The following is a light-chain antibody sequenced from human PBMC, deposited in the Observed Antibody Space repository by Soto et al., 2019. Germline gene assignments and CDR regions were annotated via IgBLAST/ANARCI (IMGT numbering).Light chain of an antibody. Sequence: ENVLTQSPGTLSLSPGERATLSCGASQSVSSSYLAWYQQKPGQAPRLLIYGASSRATGIPDRFSGSGSGTDFTLTISRLEPEDFAMYYCHQYGSSPPVTFGQGTRLEIK. CDR3: HQYGSSPPVT. V-gene: IGKV3-20*01. CDR2: GAS. CDR1: QSVSSSY. J-gene: IGKJ5*01.